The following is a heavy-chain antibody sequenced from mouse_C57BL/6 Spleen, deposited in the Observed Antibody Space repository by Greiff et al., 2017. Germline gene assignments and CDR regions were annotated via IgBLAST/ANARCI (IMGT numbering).Heavy chain of an antibody. CDR2: IWSGGST. D-gene: IGHD2-5*01. J-gene: IGHJ3*01. CDR3: GTSCYSNYLAY. Sequence: VMLVESGPGLVQPSQSLSITCTVSGFSLTSYGVHWVRQSPGKGLEWLGVIWSGGSTDYNAAFISRLSISKDNSKSQVFFKMNSLQADDTAVYYCGTSCYSNYLAYWGQGTLVTVSA. V-gene: IGHV2-2*01. CDR1: GFSLTSYG.